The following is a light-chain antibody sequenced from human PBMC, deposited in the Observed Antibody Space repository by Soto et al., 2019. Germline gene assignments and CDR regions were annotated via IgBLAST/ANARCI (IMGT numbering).Light chain of an antibody. Sequence: QSVLTQPASVSRSPGQSITISCTGTSSDVGGYDYVSWYQLHPGKAPKLMVFEVSNRPSGVSYRFSGSKSGNTASLTISGLQAEDEAYYHCSSFTNSGTVVFGGGTQLTVL. CDR1: SSDVGGYDY. CDR3: SSFTNSGTVV. J-gene: IGLJ2*01. V-gene: IGLV2-14*01. CDR2: EVS.